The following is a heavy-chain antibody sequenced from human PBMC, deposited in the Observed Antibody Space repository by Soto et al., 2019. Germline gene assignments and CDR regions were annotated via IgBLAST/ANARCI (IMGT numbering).Heavy chain of an antibody. J-gene: IGHJ5*02. Sequence: ASVKVSCKTSGYTFSNYGITWVRQAPGQPLEWLGWISLYSDGTNYAQKFQGRVSMTTDTSTTTAYMELRSLRSDDTAVYYCAGLLPGAGSGLAPWGEGPLVTVS. V-gene: IGHV1-18*01. D-gene: IGHD3-16*01. CDR2: ISLYSDGT. CDR1: GYTFSNYG. CDR3: AGLLPGAGSGLAP.